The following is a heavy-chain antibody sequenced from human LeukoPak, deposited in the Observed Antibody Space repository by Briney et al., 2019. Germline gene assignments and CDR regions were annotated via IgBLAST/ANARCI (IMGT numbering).Heavy chain of an antibody. V-gene: IGHV3-23*01. J-gene: IGHJ4*02. CDR2: ISGSGGST. CDR1: GFTFSSYA. CDR3: AKGLYPDSSGYYYLYYFDY. Sequence: GGSLRLSGAASGFTFSSYAMSWVRQAPGKGLEWVSAISGSGGSTYYADSVKGRFTISRDNSKNTLYLQMNSLRAEDTAVYYCAKGLYPDSSGYYYLYYFDYWGQGTLVTVSS. D-gene: IGHD3-22*01.